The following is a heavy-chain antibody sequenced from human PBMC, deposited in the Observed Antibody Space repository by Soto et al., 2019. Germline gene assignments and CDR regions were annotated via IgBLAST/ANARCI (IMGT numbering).Heavy chain of an antibody. CDR1: GFTFDDYT. J-gene: IGHJ4*02. Sequence: GGSLRLSCAASGFTFDDYTMHWVRQAPGKGLEWVSLISWDGGSTYYADSVKGRLTISRDNSKNSLYLQMNSLRTEDTALYYCAKDMVCGSGSALDYWGQGTLVTVSS. CDR2: ISWDGGST. CDR3: AKDMVCGSGSALDY. V-gene: IGHV3-43*01. D-gene: IGHD3-10*01.